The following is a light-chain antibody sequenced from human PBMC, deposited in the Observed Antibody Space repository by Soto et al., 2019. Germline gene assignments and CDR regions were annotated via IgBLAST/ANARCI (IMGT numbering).Light chain of an antibody. Sequence: EIVLTQSPGPLSLSPGERATLSCRASQILNSSSLAWYQQKPGQAPRVLVYGASHRATGIPDRFSGSGYGTDFTLTVIKLAPEDFPVYYCQHYEKAPLNFGEETKVENK. CDR1: QILNSSS. CDR2: GAS. J-gene: IGKJ4*01. V-gene: IGKV3-20*01. CDR3: QHYEKAPLN.